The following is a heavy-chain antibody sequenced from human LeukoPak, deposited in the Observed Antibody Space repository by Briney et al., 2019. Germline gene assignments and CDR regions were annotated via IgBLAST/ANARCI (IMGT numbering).Heavy chain of an antibody. J-gene: IGHJ5*02. V-gene: IGHV4-59*11. CDR2: IYYSGST. CDR3: ARDGYYDFWSGYYTPPVGWFDP. D-gene: IGHD3-3*01. CDR1: GGSISSHY. Sequence: ASETLSLTCTVSGGSISSHYWSWIRQPPGKGLEWLGYIYYSGSTNYNPSLKSRVTISVDTSKNQFSLKLSSVTAADTAVYYCARDGYYDFWSGYYTPPVGWFDPWGQGTLVTVSS.